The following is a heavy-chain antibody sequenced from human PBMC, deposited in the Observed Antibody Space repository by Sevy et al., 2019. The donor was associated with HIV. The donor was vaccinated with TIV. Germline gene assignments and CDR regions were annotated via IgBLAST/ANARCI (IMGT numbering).Heavy chain of an antibody. CDR2: IYSGGTT. CDR1: GFTVSSNY. CDR3: AKGRGTTSFFDY. J-gene: IGHJ4*02. V-gene: IGHV3-53*01. Sequence: GGSLRLSCAASGFTVSSNYMIWVRQAAGKGLEWVSTIYSGGTTYYADSVKGRFTISRDSSKNTLYLQMNSLRAEDTAVYYSAKGRGTTSFFDYWGQGTLVTVSS. D-gene: IGHD1-1*01.